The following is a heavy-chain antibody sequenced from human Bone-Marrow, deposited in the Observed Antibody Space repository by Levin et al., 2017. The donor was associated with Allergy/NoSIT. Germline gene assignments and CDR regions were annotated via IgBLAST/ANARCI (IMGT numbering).Heavy chain of an antibody. Sequence: SETLSLTCTVSGASINSGDFFWSWIRQPPGKGLEWIGYIFHTGSTSYNPSLKSRATMSIDRTNRQFSLKLTSMTAADTAVYFCARTTPYHYPWRTYHNRTYYFDFWGQGTLVTVSP. V-gene: IGHV4-30-2*01. CDR2: IFHTGST. CDR3: ARTTPYHYPWRTYHNRTYYFDF. J-gene: IGHJ4*02. D-gene: IGHD1-14*01. CDR1: GASINSGDFF.